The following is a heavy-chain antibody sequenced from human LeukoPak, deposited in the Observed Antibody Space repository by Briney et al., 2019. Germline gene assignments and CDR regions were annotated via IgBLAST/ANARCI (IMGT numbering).Heavy chain of an antibody. CDR1: GFIFSSYA. V-gene: IGHV3-23*01. CDR2: FSGSGVRT. Sequence: PGGSLRLSCAASGFIFSSYAMSWVRQAPGKGLDWVSVFSGSGVRTYYADSVKSRVTISSDNSKNTLHLQMNSPRAQDTAVYFCAKVEESGDYFDYWGQGTLVSVPS. D-gene: IGHD2-15*01. J-gene: IGHJ4*02. CDR3: AKVEESGDYFDY.